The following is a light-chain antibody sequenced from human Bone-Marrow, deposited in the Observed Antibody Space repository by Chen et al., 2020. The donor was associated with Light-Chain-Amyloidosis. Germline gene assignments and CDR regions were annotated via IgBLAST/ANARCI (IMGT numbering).Light chain of an antibody. J-gene: IGKJ1*01. Sequence: IVLTQSPATLSVSPGERAILSCSASQNVNNNLAWYQQKPGQAPRLLIYGASTRATGIPARFSGAGSGTEFTLTISSMQSEDFAIYYCQQFDKGPRTFGQGTKVEIK. CDR1: QNVNNN. CDR3: QQFDKGPRT. V-gene: IGKV3-15*01. CDR2: GAS.